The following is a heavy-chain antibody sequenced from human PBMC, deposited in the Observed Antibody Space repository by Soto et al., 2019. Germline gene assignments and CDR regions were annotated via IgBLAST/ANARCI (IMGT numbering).Heavy chain of an antibody. D-gene: IGHD4-4*01. CDR1: GFTFNNAW. CDR3: TTEPDYSNYFDY. Sequence: EVQLVESGGGLVKPGGSLRLSCAASGFTFNNAWMNWVRQAPGKGLEWVGRIRSKTDGGTTDYAAPVKDRFTISRDDSKNTLHLQMNSLKTEDTAMYYCTTEPDYSNYFDYWGQGTLVTVSS. J-gene: IGHJ4*02. CDR2: IRSKTDGGTT. V-gene: IGHV3-15*07.